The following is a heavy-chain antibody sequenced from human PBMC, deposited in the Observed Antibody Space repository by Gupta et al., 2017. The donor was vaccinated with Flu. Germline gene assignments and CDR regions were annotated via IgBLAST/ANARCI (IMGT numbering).Heavy chain of an antibody. CDR2: IYWDNDK. Sequence: QITLTESGPTVVKPTETLTLTCTFSGFSLSTHGVGVGWIRQSPGKALEWLALIYWDNDKRYTPSLKSRLTITKDTSKNQVVLTMTNMDPVDTATYYCVHSPYYYYYYGLDVWGQGTTVTVSS. CDR3: VHSPYYYYYYGLDV. CDR1: GFSLSTHGVG. V-gene: IGHV2-5*02. J-gene: IGHJ6*02.